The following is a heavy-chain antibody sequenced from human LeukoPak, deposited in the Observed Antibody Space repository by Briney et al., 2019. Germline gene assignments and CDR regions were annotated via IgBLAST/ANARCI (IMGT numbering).Heavy chain of an antibody. Sequence: SETLSLTCTVSGGSISSSSYYWGWIRQPPGEGLEWIGSIYYSGSTYYNPSLKSRVTISVDTSKNQFSLKLSSVTAADTAVYYCARTGYSSSWYYFDYWGQGTLVTVSS. CDR1: GGSISSSSYY. D-gene: IGHD6-13*01. CDR3: ARTGYSSSWYYFDY. CDR2: IYYSGST. J-gene: IGHJ4*02. V-gene: IGHV4-39*01.